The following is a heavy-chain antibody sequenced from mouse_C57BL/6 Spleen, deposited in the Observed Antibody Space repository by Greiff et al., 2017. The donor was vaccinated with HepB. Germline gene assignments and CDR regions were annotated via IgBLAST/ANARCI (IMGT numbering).Heavy chain of an antibody. V-gene: IGHV3-6*01. Sequence: EVQLQESGPGLVKPSQSLSLTCSVTGYSITSGYYWNWIRQFPGNKLEWMGYISYDGSNNYNPSLKNRISITRDTSKNQSFLKLNSVTTEDTATYYCARVGYYYYYAMDYWGQGTSVTVSS. CDR3: ARVGYYYYYAMDY. J-gene: IGHJ4*01. D-gene: IGHD2-4*01. CDR2: ISYDGSN. CDR1: GYSITSGYY.